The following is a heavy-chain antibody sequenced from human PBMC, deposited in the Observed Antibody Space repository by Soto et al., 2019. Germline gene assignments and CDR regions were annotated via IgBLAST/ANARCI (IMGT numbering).Heavy chain of an antibody. D-gene: IGHD4-17*01. CDR1: GYTFTGYY. V-gene: IGHV1-2*04. J-gene: IGHJ3*02. Sequence: ASVKVSCKASGYTFTGYYMHWVRQAPGQGLEWMGWINPNSGGTNYAQKFQGWVTMTRDTSISTAYMELSRLRSDDTAVYYCASAPHSTFYGGNYDAFDIWGQGTMVTVSS. CDR2: INPNSGGT. CDR3: ASAPHSTFYGGNYDAFDI.